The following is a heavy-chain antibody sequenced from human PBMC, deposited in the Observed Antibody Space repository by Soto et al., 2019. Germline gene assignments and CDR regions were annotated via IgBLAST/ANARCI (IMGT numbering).Heavy chain of an antibody. J-gene: IGHJ4*02. CDR3: TGEVASGY. CDR2: ISRDGGTK. D-gene: IGHD2-8*02. Sequence: QVQLVESGGGVVQPGRSLRLSCAASGFSFSTNVMHWVRQAPGKGLEWVAAISRDGGTKYYADSVKGRFTISRDNSRNTLFLEMNSLRSDDMAVYYCTGEVASGYWGQGTLVTVSS. V-gene: IGHV3-30*03. CDR1: GFSFSTNV.